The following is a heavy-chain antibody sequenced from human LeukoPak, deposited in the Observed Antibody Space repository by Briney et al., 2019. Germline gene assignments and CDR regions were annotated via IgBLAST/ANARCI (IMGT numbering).Heavy chain of an antibody. D-gene: IGHD3-3*01. J-gene: IGHJ5*02. CDR1: GDSIKSSTYY. Sequence: SETLSLTCTVSGDSIKSSTYYWGWIRQPPGTGLEWIGNIYYSGTTSYNPSLKSRVTISVDTSKNQFSLRLSSVTAADTAVYYCARALRRFLEWYWFDPWGQGTLVTVS. V-gene: IGHV4-39*07. CDR2: IYYSGTT. CDR3: ARALRRFLEWYWFDP.